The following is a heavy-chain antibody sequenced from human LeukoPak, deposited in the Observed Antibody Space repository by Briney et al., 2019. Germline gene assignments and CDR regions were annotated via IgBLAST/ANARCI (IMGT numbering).Heavy chain of an antibody. Sequence: SETLSLTCTVSGGSIGYYYWSWIRQSPGKGLEWIGCIYYSGNTRYNPSLKSRVTISIDTSRNQFSLKLSSVTAADTAVYYCAKGDIAIVSYFDYWGQGSLVTVSS. CDR1: GGSIGYYY. D-gene: IGHD5-18*01. CDR2: IYYSGNT. J-gene: IGHJ4*02. V-gene: IGHV4-59*01. CDR3: AKGDIAIVSYFDY.